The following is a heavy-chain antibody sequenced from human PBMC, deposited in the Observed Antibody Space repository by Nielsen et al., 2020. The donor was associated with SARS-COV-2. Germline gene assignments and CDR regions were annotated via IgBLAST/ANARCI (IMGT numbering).Heavy chain of an antibody. Sequence: GESLKISCAASGFTFSSYAMHWVRQAPGKGPEWVSLIYSDGSGTFYADSVKGRFTISRENAKNSFFLQMNSLRAEDTAVYYCARLPHGYTYGRYYYHGLDVWGQGTTVTVSS. CDR2: IYSDGSGT. CDR1: GFTFSSYA. D-gene: IGHD5-18*01. V-gene: IGHV3-23*03. J-gene: IGHJ6*02. CDR3: ARLPHGYTYGRYYYHGLDV.